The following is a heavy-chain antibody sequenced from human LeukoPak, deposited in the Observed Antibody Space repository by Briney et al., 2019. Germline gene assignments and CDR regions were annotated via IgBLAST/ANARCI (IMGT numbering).Heavy chain of an antibody. J-gene: IGHJ6*02. Sequence: ASVKVSCKASGYTFTSYDINWVRQATGQGLEWMGWMNPNSGNTGYAQKFQGRVTMTRNTSISTVYMELSSLRSEDTAVYYCARGADCSSTSCRHTIYYYYGMDVWGQGTTVTVSS. CDR3: ARGADCSSTSCRHTIYYYYGMDV. V-gene: IGHV1-8*01. D-gene: IGHD2-2*01. CDR2: MNPNSGNT. CDR1: GYTFTSYD.